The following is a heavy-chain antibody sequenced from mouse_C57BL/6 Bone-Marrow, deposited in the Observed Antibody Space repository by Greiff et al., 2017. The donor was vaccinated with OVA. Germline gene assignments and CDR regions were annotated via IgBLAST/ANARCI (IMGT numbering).Heavy chain of an antibody. CDR2: IRGGGGNT. J-gene: IGHJ4*01. CDR3: ARLITTVQATGNAMDY. D-gene: IGHD1-1*01. CDR1: GFTFSSYT. Sequence: EVKLVESGGGLVKPGGSLKLSCAASGFTFSSYTMSWVRQTPEKRLEWVATIRGGGGNTYYPDSVKGRFTISRDNATNTLYLQMSSLRSEDTSLYYCARLITTVQATGNAMDYWGQGTSVTVSA. V-gene: IGHV5-9*01.